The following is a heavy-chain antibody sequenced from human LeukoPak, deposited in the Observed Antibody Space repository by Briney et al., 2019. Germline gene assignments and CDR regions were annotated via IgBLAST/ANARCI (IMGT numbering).Heavy chain of an antibody. J-gene: IGHJ4*02. CDR1: GFTFSSYG. Sequence: GRSLRLSCAASGFTFSSYGMHWVRQAPGKGLEWVAVIWYDGSNKYYADSVKGRFTISRDNSKNTLYLQMNSLRAEDTAVYYCARDHLPGIAVALVDYWGQGTLVTVSS. D-gene: IGHD6-19*01. CDR2: IWYDGSNK. CDR3: ARDHLPGIAVALVDY. V-gene: IGHV3-33*01.